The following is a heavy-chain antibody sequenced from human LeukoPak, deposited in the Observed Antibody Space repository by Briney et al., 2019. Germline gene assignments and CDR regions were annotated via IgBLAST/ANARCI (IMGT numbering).Heavy chain of an antibody. J-gene: IGHJ4*02. V-gene: IGHV1-18*01. CDR3: ARSGWYADLPF. CDR1: GYTFTSYG. D-gene: IGHD6-19*01. Sequence: ASVKVSCKASGYTFTSYGISWVRQAPGQGLEWMGWISAYNGNTNYAQKLQGRVTITRDTSASTAYMELSSLRSEDTAVYYCARSGWYADLPFWGQGTLVTVSS. CDR2: ISAYNGNT.